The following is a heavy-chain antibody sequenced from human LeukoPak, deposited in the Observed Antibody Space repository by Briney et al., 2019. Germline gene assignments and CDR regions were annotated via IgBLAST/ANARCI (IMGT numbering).Heavy chain of an antibody. Sequence: GKSLRLSCAASGFIFTSHGMHWVRQAPGKGLEWVAVIWFDGSNQFYADSVKGRITISRDNSKNTLYLQMNSLRAEDTAVYYCARGPYSSTWYYFEYWGQGTLVTVSS. J-gene: IGHJ4*02. CDR3: ARGPYSSTWYYFEY. CDR2: IWFDGSNQ. CDR1: GFIFTSHG. D-gene: IGHD6-13*01. V-gene: IGHV3-33*01.